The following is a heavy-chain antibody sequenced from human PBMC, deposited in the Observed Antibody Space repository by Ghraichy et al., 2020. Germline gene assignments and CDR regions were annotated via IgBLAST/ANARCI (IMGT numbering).Heavy chain of an antibody. CDR3: VRGQLDYRDPDLAY. CDR1: GFTFNTFS. V-gene: IGHV3-48*01. Sequence: GGSLRLFCAASGFTFNTFSMNWVRQAPGKGLEWVSYISSSGVTIYYADSVKGRFTISRDNAKSSLYLQMNSLRAEDTAVYYCVRGQLDYRDPDLAYWGQGALVTVSS. J-gene: IGHJ4*02. D-gene: IGHD4-11*01. CDR2: ISSSGVTI.